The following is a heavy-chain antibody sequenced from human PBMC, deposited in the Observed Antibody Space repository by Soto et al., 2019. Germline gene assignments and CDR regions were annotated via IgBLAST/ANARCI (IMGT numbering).Heavy chain of an antibody. CDR2: INPSGGST. D-gene: IGHD4-4*01. CDR1: VGSFSSYA. CDR3: ARDPPNPGNRHGMDV. V-gene: IGHV1-46*01. Sequence: XSVKVSYKASVGSFSSYAISWVRQAPGQGLEWMGGINPSGGSTSYAQKFQGRVTMTRDTSTSTVYMELSSLRSEDTAVYYCARDPPNPGNRHGMDVWGQGTTVTVSS. J-gene: IGHJ6*02.